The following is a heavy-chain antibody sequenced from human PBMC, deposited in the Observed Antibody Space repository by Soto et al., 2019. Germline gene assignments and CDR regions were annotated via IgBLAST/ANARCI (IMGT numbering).Heavy chain of an antibody. Sequence: QVQLVQSGAEVKKPGSSVKVSCKASGGTFTSYAISWVRQAPGQGLEWMGGIIPTFSTTNYAQKFQGRVSITADESTSTAYMDLSSLRSDDTAVYYCARDQGLYVDTGMVVDYSGMDVWGQGTTVTVSS. CDR2: IIPTFSTT. CDR3: ARDQGLYVDTGMVVDYSGMDV. V-gene: IGHV1-69*01. D-gene: IGHD5-18*01. J-gene: IGHJ6*02. CDR1: GGTFTSYA.